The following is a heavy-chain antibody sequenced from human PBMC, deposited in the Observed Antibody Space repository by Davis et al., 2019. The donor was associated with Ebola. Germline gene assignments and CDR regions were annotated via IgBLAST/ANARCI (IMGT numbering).Heavy chain of an antibody. CDR3: AKQFRSGYFYYYYGMDV. D-gene: IGHD3-3*01. Sequence: GESLKISCAASGFTFSSYGMHWVRQAPGKGLEWVAVISYDGSNKYYADSVKGRFTISRDNSKNTLYLQMNSLRAEDTAVYYCAKQFRSGYFYYYYGMDVWGQGTTVTVSS. J-gene: IGHJ6*02. CDR1: GFTFSSYG. V-gene: IGHV3-30*18. CDR2: ISYDGSNK.